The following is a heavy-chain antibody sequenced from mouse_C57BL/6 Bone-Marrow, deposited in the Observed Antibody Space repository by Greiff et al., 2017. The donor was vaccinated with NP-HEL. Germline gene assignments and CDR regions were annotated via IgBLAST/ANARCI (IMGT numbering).Heavy chain of an antibody. Sequence: QVQLQQSGAELARPGASVKMSCKASGYTFTSYTMHWVKQRPGQGLEWIGYINPSSGYTKYNQKFKDKATLTADKSSSTAYMQLSSLTSEDSAVYYCARYGITTVVSYYFDYWGQGTTLTVSS. V-gene: IGHV1-4*01. D-gene: IGHD1-1*01. CDR3: ARYGITTVVSYYFDY. J-gene: IGHJ2*01. CDR2: INPSSGYT. CDR1: GYTFTSYT.